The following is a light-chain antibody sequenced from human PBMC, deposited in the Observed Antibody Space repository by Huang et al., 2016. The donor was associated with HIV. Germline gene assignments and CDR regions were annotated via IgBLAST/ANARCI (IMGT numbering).Light chain of an antibody. CDR1: QSVLSSSNNKNF. J-gene: IGKJ1*01. Sequence: DIVMTQSPDSLAVSLGERATINCKSSQSVLSSSNNKNFLAWYQQKPGQSPKLLIYWASTRESGVPDRFSGSGSGTDFTLTISSLQAEDVAVYYCQQYYSTLTFGQGTKVEIK. V-gene: IGKV4-1*01. CDR3: QQYYSTLT. CDR2: WAS.